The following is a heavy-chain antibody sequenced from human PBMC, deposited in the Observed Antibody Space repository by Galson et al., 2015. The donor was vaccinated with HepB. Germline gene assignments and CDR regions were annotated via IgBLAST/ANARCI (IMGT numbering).Heavy chain of an antibody. Sequence: SLRLSCAASGFIFSDHALQWVRRAPGKGLEWVALASYDGNKKYYADSVKGRFTVSRDNSKNTLYLQMNSLRPEDTAVYYCARSFRFEGRESIFRGIDNWGQGTLVSVSS. V-gene: IGHV3-30*04. CDR3: ARSFRFEGRESIFRGIDN. D-gene: IGHD3-16*01. CDR2: ASYDGNKK. J-gene: IGHJ4*02. CDR1: GFIFSDHA.